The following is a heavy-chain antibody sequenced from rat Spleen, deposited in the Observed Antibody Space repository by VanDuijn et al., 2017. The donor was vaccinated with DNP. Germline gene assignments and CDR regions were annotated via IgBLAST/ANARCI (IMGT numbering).Heavy chain of an antibody. CDR2: ISTGRGTT. V-gene: IGHV5-25*01. D-gene: IGHD1-6*01. J-gene: IGHJ2*01. Sequence: EVQLVESGGGLVQPGRSMTLSCVASGFSVSNYYMAWVRQAQSTGLEWVASISTGRGTTYYPDSVKGRFTISRDNAKNTLFLQMDSLRSEDTATYYCAREGYTSDYYYAFDYWGQGVMVTVSS. CDR1: GFSVSNYY. CDR3: AREGYTSDYYYAFDY.